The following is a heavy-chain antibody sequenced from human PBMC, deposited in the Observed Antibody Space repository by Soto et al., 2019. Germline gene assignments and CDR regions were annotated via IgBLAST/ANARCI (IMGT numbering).Heavy chain of an antibody. CDR3: ASDPYYYASAP. J-gene: IGHJ5*02. CDR1: GVTFSDYY. V-gene: IGHV3-11*01. D-gene: IGHD3-10*01. CDR2: ISGSGTTI. Sequence: GGSVGVSCAASGVTFSDYYMTWIRQPPGRGLEWVSYISGSGTTIYCAESVKGRFTVPRDNARNSLSLQMRSLRAEDTAVYYCASDPYYYASAPWGQGVLVTVSS.